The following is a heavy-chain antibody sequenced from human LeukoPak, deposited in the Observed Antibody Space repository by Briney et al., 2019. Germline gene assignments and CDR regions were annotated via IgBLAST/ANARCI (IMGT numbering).Heavy chain of an antibody. V-gene: IGHV3-21*01. CDR2: ISSSSSYI. CDR1: GFTFSSYS. CDR3: ARAGRGYCSSTSCQVVVGWFDP. D-gene: IGHD2-2*01. J-gene: IGHJ5*02. Sequence: KTGGSLRLSCAASGFTFSSYSMNWVRQAPGKGLEWVSSISSSSSYIYYADSVKGRFTISRDNAKNSLYLQMNSLRAEDTAVYYCARAGRGYCSSTSCQVVVGWFDPWGQGTLVTVSS.